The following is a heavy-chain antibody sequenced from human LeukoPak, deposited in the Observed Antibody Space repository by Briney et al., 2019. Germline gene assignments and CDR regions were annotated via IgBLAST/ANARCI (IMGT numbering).Heavy chain of an antibody. CDR2: ISSSSSYI. V-gene: IGHV3-21*01. CDR1: GFAFSNYA. D-gene: IGHD2-2*01. Sequence: GGSLRLSCAASGFAFSNYAMAWVRQAPGKGLEWVSSISSSSSYIYYADSVKGRFTISRDNAKNSLYLQMNSLRAEDTAVYYCASTPAPNDAFDIWGQGTMVTVSS. CDR3: ASTPAPNDAFDI. J-gene: IGHJ3*02.